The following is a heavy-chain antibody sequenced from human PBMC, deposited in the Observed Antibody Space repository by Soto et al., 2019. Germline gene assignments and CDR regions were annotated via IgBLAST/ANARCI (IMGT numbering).Heavy chain of an antibody. CDR1: GGSITSGGYS. V-gene: IGHV4-30-2*01. J-gene: IGHJ4*02. CDR2: IYHSGST. D-gene: IGHD4-17*01. Sequence: SETLSLTCAVSGGSITSGGYSCNWIRQPPGKGLEWIGYIYHSGSTYYNPSLKSRVTISVDRSKNQFSLKLSSVTAADTAVYYCARGMTTVTTFDYWGQGTLVTVS. CDR3: ARGMTTVTTFDY.